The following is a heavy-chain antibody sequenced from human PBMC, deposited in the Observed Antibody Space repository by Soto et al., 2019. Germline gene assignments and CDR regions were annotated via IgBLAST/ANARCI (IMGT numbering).Heavy chain of an antibody. D-gene: IGHD5-18*01. CDR3: ARERCGYSYGDS. CDR1: GYTFSDYG. J-gene: IGHJ4*02. CDR2: VNIYRGTT. V-gene: IGHV1-18*01. Sequence: QVQLVQSGAEVQKPGASVRVPCKPSGYTFSDYGISWVRQAPGQGLEWMGWVNIYRGTTNYAQKFQGRVTMTTDTSTTTAYLDLTSLTSDDTAVYYCARERCGYSYGDSWGQGTLVTVSS.